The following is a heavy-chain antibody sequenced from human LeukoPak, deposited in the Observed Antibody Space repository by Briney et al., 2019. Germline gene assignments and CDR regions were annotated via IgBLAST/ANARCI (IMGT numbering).Heavy chain of an antibody. V-gene: IGHV1-24*01. D-gene: IGHD3-10*01. J-gene: IGHJ4*02. CDR3: ASRAIWKEELTLDY. CDR1: GDTLTYLS. Sequence: ASVKVSCNVSGDTLTYLSMHWVRLAPGKGLEWVGGFDHQHGDTSYAQKVQGRGTMTEYTSRDTAYMDLYSLRSEDTDVYYCASRAIWKEELTLDYWGQGTLVTVSS. CDR2: FDHQHGDT.